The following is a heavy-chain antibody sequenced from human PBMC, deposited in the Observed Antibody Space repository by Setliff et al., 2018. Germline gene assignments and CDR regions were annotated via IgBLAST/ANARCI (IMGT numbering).Heavy chain of an antibody. D-gene: IGHD3-10*01. CDR2: IYWDNVK. J-gene: IGHJ4*02. V-gene: IGHV2-5*02. CDR1: GFSLRSSGMA. Sequence: SGPTLVNPTQTLTLTCSFSGFSLRSSGMAVGWIRQPPGKALEWLALIYWDNVKRYSPFLKNRLTITQDTSKNQVVLTLTNMDPVDTATYYCAHRGGYGADSLYYFDVWGQGTLVTVSS. CDR3: AHRGGYGADSLYYFDV.